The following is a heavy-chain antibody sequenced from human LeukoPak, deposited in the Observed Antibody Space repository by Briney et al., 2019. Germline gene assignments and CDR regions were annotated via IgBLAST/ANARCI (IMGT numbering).Heavy chain of an antibody. CDR3: VKDAQRGFDYSNSLQH. CDR1: GFTFSHYG. CDR2: IWSDATNQ. J-gene: IGHJ4*02. V-gene: IGHV3-33*06. D-gene: IGHD4-11*01. Sequence: GGSLRLSCEASGFTFSHYGMHWVRQAPGKGLEWVAVIWSDATNQYYSDSVKGRFTISGDNFKRTVSLQMNSLRAEDTAVYYCVKDAQRGFDYSNSLQHWGQGSLVTVSS.